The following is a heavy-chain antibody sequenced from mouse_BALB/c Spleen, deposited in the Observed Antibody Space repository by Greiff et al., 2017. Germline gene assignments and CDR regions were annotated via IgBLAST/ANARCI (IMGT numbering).Heavy chain of an antibody. J-gene: IGHJ4*01. CDR3: ARPRGRSPHYYARDN. CDR2: ISRGSSTI. Sequence: VQLKESGGGLVQPGGSRKLSCAASGFTFSSFGMHWVRQAPEKGLEWVAYISRGSSTIYYANTVKGRFTISRDNPKNTLFLQMTSLRDEATAMYYCARPRGRSPHYYARDNWGEGTSATVSA. D-gene: IGHD1-1*01. CDR1: GFTFSSFG. V-gene: IGHV5-17*02.